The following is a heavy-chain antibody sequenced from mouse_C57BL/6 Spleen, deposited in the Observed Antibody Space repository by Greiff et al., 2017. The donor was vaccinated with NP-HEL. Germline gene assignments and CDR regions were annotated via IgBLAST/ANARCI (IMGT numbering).Heavy chain of an antibody. D-gene: IGHD3-3*01. J-gene: IGHJ4*01. CDR3: TREGEGLGAMDY. Sequence: EVKLMESGEGLVKPGGSLKLSCAASGFTFSSYAMSWVRQTPEKRLEWVAYISSGGDYIYYADTVKGRFTISRDNARNTLYLQMSSLKSEDTAMYYCTREGEGLGAMDYWGQGTSVTVSS. CDR1: GFTFSSYA. CDR2: ISSGGDYI. V-gene: IGHV5-9-1*02.